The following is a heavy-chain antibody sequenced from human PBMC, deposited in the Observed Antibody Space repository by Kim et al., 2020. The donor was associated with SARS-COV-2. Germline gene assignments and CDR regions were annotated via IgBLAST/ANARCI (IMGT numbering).Heavy chain of an antibody. D-gene: IGHD4-4*01. Sequence: ASVKVSCKASGYTFTSYYMHWVRQAPGQGLEWMGIINPSGCSTSYAQKFQGRVTMTRDTSTSTVYMELSSLRSEDTAVYYCARQTTVTPPHYYYYYGMDVWGQGTTVTVSS. J-gene: IGHJ6*02. CDR2: INPSGCST. CDR3: ARQTTVTPPHYYYYYGMDV. CDR1: GYTFTSYY. V-gene: IGHV1-46*01.